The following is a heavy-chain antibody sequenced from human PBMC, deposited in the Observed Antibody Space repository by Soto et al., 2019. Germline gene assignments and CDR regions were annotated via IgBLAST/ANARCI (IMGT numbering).Heavy chain of an antibody. J-gene: IGHJ4*02. D-gene: IGHD6-13*01. CDR3: ASSHSSSWYSDY. CDR1: GGSISSYY. CDR2: IYYSGST. V-gene: IGHV4-59*08. Sequence: PSETLFLTCTVPGGSISSYYWSWIRQPPGKGLEWIGYIYYSGSTNYNPSLKSRVTISVDTSKNQFSLKLSSVTAADTAVYYCASSHSSSWYSDYWGQGTLVTVSS.